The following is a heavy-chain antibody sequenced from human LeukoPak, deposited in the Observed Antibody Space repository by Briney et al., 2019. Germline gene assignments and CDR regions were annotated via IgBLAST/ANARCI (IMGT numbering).Heavy chain of an antibody. CDR3: AKLGIVVVVAATTWFDP. CDR1: GFTFSSYA. D-gene: IGHD2-15*01. V-gene: IGHV3-23*01. CDR2: ISGSGGST. Sequence: GGSLRLSCAASGFTFSSYAMSWVRQAPGKGLEWVSDISGSGGSTYYADSVKGRFTISRDNSKNTLYLQMNSLRAEDTAVYYCAKLGIVVVVAATTWFDPWGQGTLVTVSS. J-gene: IGHJ5*02.